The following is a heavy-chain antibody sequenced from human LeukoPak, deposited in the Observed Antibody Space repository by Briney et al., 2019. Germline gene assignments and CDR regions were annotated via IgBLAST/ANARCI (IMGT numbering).Heavy chain of an antibody. CDR2: MNPNSGNT. J-gene: IGHJ6*03. V-gene: IGHV1-8*03. CDR3: ARGVKWSYYYYYMDV. D-gene: IGHD1-26*01. CDR1: GYTFTSYD. Sequence: ASVKVSCKASGYTFTSYDINWVRQATGQGLEWMVWMNPNSGNTGYAQKFQGRVTITRNTSISTAYMELSSLRSEDTAVYYCARGVKWSYYYYYMDVWGKGTTVTVSS.